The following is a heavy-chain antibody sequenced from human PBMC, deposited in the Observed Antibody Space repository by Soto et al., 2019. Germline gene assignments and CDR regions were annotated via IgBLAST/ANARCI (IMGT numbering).Heavy chain of an antibody. CDR3: ARLARDGYNYVDY. J-gene: IGHJ4*02. V-gene: IGHV4-59*08. CDR2: IYYSGTT. Sequence: SETLSLTCTVSGGSFSTYYWNWIRQPPGKGLEWIGYIYYSGTTYYNPSLKSRVTMSVDTSKNQFSLKLSSVTAADTAVYYCARLARDGYNYVDYWGQGTLVTVSS. CDR1: GGSFSTYY. D-gene: IGHD5-12*01.